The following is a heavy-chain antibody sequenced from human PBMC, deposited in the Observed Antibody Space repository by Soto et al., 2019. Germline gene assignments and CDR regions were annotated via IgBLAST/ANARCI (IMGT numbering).Heavy chain of an antibody. CDR2: ISGSGDST. CDR3: AHPRGYGVFDAYDI. J-gene: IGHJ3*02. Sequence: PGGSLRLSCAASGFTFSTYSISWVRQAPGKGLEWVSAISGSGDSTYYADSVKGRFTISRDNSMNKLYLQMNSLRIEDTAVYYCAHPRGYGVFDAYDISGQGTMVTFSS. D-gene: IGHD4-17*01. CDR1: GFTFSTYS. V-gene: IGHV3-23*01.